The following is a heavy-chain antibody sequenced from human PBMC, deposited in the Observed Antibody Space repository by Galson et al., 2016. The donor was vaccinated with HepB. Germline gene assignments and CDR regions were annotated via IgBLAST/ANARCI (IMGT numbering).Heavy chain of an antibody. CDR3: ARRRVKGYSGFDLSY. J-gene: IGHJ4*02. Sequence: QSGAEVKKPGESLRISCQGFGYDFTSYWIVWVRQMPGRGLEWMGRIDPGDSDTDYSPSFQGHVSISVDKSTSTAYLHWSSLKASDSAMYYCARRRVKGYSGFDLSYWGPGTLVTVSS. CDR1: GYDFTSYW. D-gene: IGHD5-12*01. V-gene: IGHV5-10-1*01. CDR2: IDPGDSDT.